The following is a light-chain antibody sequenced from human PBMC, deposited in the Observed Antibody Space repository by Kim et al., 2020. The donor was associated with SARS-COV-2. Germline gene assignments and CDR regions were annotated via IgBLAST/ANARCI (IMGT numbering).Light chain of an antibody. CDR3: LQYSTYRLS. CDR2: KAS. J-gene: IGKJ4*01. Sequence: DIQMTQSPSSLSASVGDRVTIACRASQSISGLLAWYQQKPGRAPKLLIYKASSLESGVPSRFSGSGSGTEFTLTITSLQPDDFATYYCLQYSTYRLSFGRGTRVEIK. CDR1: QSISGL. V-gene: IGKV1-5*03.